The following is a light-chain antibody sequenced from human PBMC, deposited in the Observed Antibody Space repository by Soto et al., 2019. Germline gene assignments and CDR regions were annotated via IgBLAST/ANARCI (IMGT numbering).Light chain of an antibody. CDR1: QTVRNNY. CDR3: QQYGSSPT. Sequence: EFVLTQSPGTLSLSPGERATLSCRASQTVRNNYLAWHQQTPGQAPRLLLYGVSNRATGIPDRFNASGSGTDFTLTITKLEPEDFAVYYCQQYGSSPTFGQGTRLEI. J-gene: IGKJ5*01. V-gene: IGKV3-20*01. CDR2: GVS.